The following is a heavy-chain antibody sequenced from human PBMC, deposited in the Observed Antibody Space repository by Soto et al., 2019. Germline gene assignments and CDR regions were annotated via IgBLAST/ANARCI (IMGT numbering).Heavy chain of an antibody. J-gene: IGHJ5*02. CDR2: INSDGSFT. CDR3: ARNFDSGDYH. CDR1: GFTFSNYW. Sequence: EVQLVESGGGLVQPGGSLRLSCAASGFTFSNYWMHWVRQAPGKGLVWVSRINSDGSFTNYADSVKGRFTISRDNAKNTLYLQMNSLRAEDTAVYYCARNFDSGDYHSGQGTLVTVSS. V-gene: IGHV3-74*01. D-gene: IGHD4-17*01.